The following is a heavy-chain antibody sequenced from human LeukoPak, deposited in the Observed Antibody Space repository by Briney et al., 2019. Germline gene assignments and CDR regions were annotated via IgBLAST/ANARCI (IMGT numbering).Heavy chain of an antibody. D-gene: IGHD2-15*01. J-gene: IGHJ6*03. CDR2: SYYSGSA. Sequence: PSETLSLTCTVSRGSIASSDYYWGWIRQSPGRGLEWIGSSYYSGSAYYSPSLKSRVTISVDTSKSQFSSRLGSVTAADTSIYYCARLVTGFCSGDTCYSDHYYFYMDVWAKGTTVTVSS. CDR3: ARLVTGFCSGDTCYSDHYYFYMDV. V-gene: IGHV4-39*01. CDR1: RGSIASSDYY.